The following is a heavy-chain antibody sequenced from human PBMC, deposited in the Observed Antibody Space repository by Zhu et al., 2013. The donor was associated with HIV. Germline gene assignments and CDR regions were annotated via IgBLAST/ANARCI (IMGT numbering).Heavy chain of an antibody. CDR2: MNPNSGGT. Sequence: QVQLVQPGAEVKEPGASVKVSCKASGYTFTVYHMNWVRQAPGQGLEWMGWMNPNSGGTKYAQKFQGRVTMTRDTSISTAYMELSRLRSDDTAVYYCARWSGSYYDFWGQGTLVTVSS. CDR1: GYTFTVYH. V-gene: IGHV1-2*02. D-gene: IGHD1-26*01. CDR3: ARWSGSYYDF. J-gene: IGHJ4*02.